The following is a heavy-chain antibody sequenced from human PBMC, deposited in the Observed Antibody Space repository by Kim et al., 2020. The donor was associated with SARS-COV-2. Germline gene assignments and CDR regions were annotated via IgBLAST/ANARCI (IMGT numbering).Heavy chain of an antibody. D-gene: IGHD6-19*01. Sequence: SETLSLTCTVSGGSISSYYWSWIRQPPGKGLEWIGYIYYSGSTNYNPSLKSRVTISVDTSKNQFSLKLSSVTAADTAVYYCARVKSGWYGELNCVDPLG. CDR1: GGSISSYY. CDR2: IYYSGST. CDR3: ARVKSGWYGELNCVDP. V-gene: IGHV4-59*13. J-gene: IGHJ5*02.